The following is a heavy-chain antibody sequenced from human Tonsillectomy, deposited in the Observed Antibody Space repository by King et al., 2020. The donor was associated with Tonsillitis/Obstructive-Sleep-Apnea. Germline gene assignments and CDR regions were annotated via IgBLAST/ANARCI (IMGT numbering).Heavy chain of an antibody. CDR2: ITQDGSEK. Sequence: VQLVESGGGLVQPGGSLRLSCAASRFTFSSYWMSWVRQAPGKGLEWVANITQDGSEKYYVDSVKGRFTISRDNAKKSLYLQMNSLRAEDTAVYYCAGEQYDDFGSSLHATVCDPWGQGTRVTVSS. V-gene: IGHV3-7*01. CDR3: AGEQYDDFGSSLHATVCDP. J-gene: IGHJ5*02. CDR1: RFTFSSYW. D-gene: IGHD3-3*01.